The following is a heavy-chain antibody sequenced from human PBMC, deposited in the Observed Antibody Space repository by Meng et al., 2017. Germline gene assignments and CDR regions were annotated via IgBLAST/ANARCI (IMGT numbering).Heavy chain of an antibody. CDR2: IGTAGDT. D-gene: IGHD1-26*01. CDR3: ARADRSWRRVWVGFYYYYYGMDV. CDR1: GFTFSSYD. Sequence: GESLKISCAASGFTFSSYDMHWVRQATGKGLEWVSAIGTAGDTYYPGSVKGRFTISRENAKNSLYLQMNSLRARDTAVYYCARADRSWRRVWVGFYYYYYGMDVWGQGTTVTVSS. V-gene: IGHV3-13*01. J-gene: IGHJ6*02.